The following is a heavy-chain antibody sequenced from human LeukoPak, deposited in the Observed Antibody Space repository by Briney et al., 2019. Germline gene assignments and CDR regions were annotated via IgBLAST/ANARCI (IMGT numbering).Heavy chain of an antibody. Sequence: GGSLRLSCAASGFTFSDYYMSWIRQAPGKGLEWVSYISSSGSTIYYADSVKGRFTISRDNAKNSLYLQMNSLRAEDTAVYYCARDAAVMITFGGVIVTSYYYYYMDVWGKGTTVTVSS. CDR1: GFTFSDYY. CDR2: ISSSGSTI. CDR3: ARDAAVMITFGGVIVTSYYYYYMDV. D-gene: IGHD3-16*02. V-gene: IGHV3-11*01. J-gene: IGHJ6*03.